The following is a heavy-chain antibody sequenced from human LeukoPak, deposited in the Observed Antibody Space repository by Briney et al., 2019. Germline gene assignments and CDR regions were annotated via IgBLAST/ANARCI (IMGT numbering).Heavy chain of an antibody. CDR3: ARMRGYCSGGSCYFDY. J-gene: IGHJ4*02. CDR1: GYTFTSYA. D-gene: IGHD2-15*01. Sequence: GASVKVSCKASGYTFTSYAMHWVRQAPGQRLEWMGWINAGNGNTTYSQKFQGRVTITRDTSASTAYMELSSLRSEDTAVYYCARMRGYCSGGSCYFDYWGQGTLVTVSS. CDR2: INAGNGNT. V-gene: IGHV1-3*01.